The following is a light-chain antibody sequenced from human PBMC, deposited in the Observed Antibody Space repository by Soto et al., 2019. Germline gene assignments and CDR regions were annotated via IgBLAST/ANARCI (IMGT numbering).Light chain of an antibody. CDR2: EVS. Sequence: QSALTQPPSASGSPGQSVTISCTGTSSDVGGYNYVSWYQQHPGKAPKLMIYEVSKRPSGVPDRLSGSKSGNTASLTVSGRQAEDEADYYCSSYAGSNNLVFGGGTQLTVL. CDR3: SSYAGSNNLV. J-gene: IGLJ2*01. V-gene: IGLV2-8*01. CDR1: SSDVGGYNY.